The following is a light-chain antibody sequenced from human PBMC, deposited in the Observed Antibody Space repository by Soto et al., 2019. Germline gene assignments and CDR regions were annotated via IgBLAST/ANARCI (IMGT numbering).Light chain of an antibody. CDR3: QQRSNGPLT. CDR2: YXS. CDR1: HSVIMY. J-gene: IGKJ4*02. V-gene: IGKV3-11*01. Sequence: ESVLTQSPATLSLSPGERATLSXRASHSVIMYLSWYQQKPGXAPRXXXAYXSNRATGSPARLSGSGSGTDFTLTISSLEPEYFAVYYCQQRSNGPLTFGGGTKVDIK.